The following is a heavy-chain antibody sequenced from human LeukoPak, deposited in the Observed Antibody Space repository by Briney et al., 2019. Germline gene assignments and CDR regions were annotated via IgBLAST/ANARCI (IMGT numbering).Heavy chain of an antibody. V-gene: IGHV3-7*02. Sequence: PVGSLRLSCAASGFTFTAYWMSWVRQAPGKGLKWVAKINQKGSEKYYVESVKGRVTISRDTATNTLYMQMNSLRAKDTALYNSSRYIADSSGFLSPSACHIWGEGTMVPVSS. CDR2: INQKGSEK. CDR3: SRYIADSSGFLSPSACHI. D-gene: IGHD3-22*01. CDR1: GFTFTAYW. J-gene: IGHJ3*02.